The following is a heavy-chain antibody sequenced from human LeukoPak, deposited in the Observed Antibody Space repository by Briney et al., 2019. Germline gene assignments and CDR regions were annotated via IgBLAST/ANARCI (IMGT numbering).Heavy chain of an antibody. Sequence: SETLSLTCTVSGGSISSYYWSWIRQPPGKGLERIGYIYYSGSTNYNPSLKSRVTISVDTSKNQFSLKLSSVTAADTAVYYCARTPITMVRGVINVSGMDVWGQGTTVTVSS. D-gene: IGHD3-10*01. CDR2: IYYSGST. CDR1: GGSISSYY. CDR3: ARTPITMVRGVINVSGMDV. V-gene: IGHV4-59*08. J-gene: IGHJ6*02.